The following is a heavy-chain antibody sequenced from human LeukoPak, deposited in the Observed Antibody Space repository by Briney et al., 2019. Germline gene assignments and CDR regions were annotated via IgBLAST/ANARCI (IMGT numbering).Heavy chain of an antibody. D-gene: IGHD5-12*01. CDR1: SGSISSSSYY. CDR2: IYYSGST. CDR3: ARSRWLQSSYFDY. V-gene: IGHV4-39*01. Sequence: SETLSLTCTVSSGSISSSSYYWGWIRQPPGKGLEWIGSIYYSGSTYYNPSLKSRVTISVDTSKNQFSLRLSSVTAADTAVYYCARSRWLQSSYFDYWGQGTLVTVSS. J-gene: IGHJ4*02.